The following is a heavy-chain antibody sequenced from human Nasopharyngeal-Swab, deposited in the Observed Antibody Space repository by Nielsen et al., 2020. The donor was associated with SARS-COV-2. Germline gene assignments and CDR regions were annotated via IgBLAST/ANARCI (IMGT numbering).Heavy chain of an antibody. Sequence: GESLKISCAASGFTFSSYAMSWVRQAPGMGLEWVSGTSGSGGSTYYADSVKGRFTLSRDNSKNTLYLQMNSLRAEDTAVYYCAREWYYDYVWGSSSGMDVWGQGTTVTVSS. CDR1: GFTFSSYA. CDR2: TSGSGGST. J-gene: IGHJ6*02. V-gene: IGHV3-23*01. CDR3: AREWYYDYVWGSSSGMDV. D-gene: IGHD3-16*01.